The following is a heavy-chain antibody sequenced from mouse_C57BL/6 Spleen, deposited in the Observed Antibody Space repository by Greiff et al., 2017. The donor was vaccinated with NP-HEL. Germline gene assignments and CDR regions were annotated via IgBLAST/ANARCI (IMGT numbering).Heavy chain of an antibody. CDR2: IWSGGST. CDR1: GFSLTSYG. CDR3: ASAYDYGAMDY. Sequence: QVQLKESGPGLVQPSQSLSITCTVSGFSLTSYGVHWVRQSPGKGLEWLGVIWSGGSTDYNAAFISRLSISKDNPKSQVFFKMNSLQADDTAIYYCASAYDYGAMDYWGQGTSVTVSS. V-gene: IGHV2-2*01. D-gene: IGHD2-4*01. J-gene: IGHJ4*01.